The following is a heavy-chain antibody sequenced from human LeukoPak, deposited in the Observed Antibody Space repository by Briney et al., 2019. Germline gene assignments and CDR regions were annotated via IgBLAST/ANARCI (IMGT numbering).Heavy chain of an antibody. Sequence: WGSLRLSCAASGFTFSSFEVNWVRQAPGKGLEWLAYISNSGGTIYNEDSVKGRFTISRDNAKNSLYLQMNSLRAEDTAVYYCARDQGPDGVYFDYWGQGTLFTVSS. CDR3: ARDQGPDGVYFDY. D-gene: IGHD1-14*01. V-gene: IGHV3-48*03. CDR2: ISNSGGTI. J-gene: IGHJ4*02. CDR1: GFTFSSFE.